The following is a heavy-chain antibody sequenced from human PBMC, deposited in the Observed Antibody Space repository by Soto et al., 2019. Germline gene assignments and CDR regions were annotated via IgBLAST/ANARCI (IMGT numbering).Heavy chain of an antibody. D-gene: IGHD3-16*02. CDR1: GGTFSSYA. CDR2: IIPIFGTA. V-gene: IGHV1-69*12. CDR3: AIKLPADYVWGSYRYTGYFAY. Sequence: QVQLVQSGAELKKPGSSVKVSCKASGGTFSSYAISWVRQAPGQGLEWMGGIIPIFGTANYEQKFQGRVTITAVESTSTVYMALSGLRSEDTAVYYGAIKLPADYVWGSYRYTGYFAYWGQGTMVTVSS. J-gene: IGHJ4*02.